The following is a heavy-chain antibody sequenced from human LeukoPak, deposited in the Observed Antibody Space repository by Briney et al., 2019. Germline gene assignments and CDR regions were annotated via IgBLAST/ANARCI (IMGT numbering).Heavy chain of an antibody. CDR3: EIYCSNSSGIDRDY. CDR1: GYTFTDYY. CDR2: INPNTGDT. Sequence: ASVKVSCKASGYTFTDYYVHWVRQAPGQGPEWVGWINPNTGDTKYEQKFQGRVTMTRDTSISTAYMGLARLRSDDTAVYYCEIYCSNSSGIDRDYWGQGTLVTVSS. J-gene: IGHJ4*02. D-gene: IGHD2-2*01. V-gene: IGHV1-2*02.